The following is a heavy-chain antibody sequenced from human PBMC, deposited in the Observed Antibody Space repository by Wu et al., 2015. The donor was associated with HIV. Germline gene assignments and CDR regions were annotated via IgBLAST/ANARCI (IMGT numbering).Heavy chain of an antibody. D-gene: IGHD3-9*01. CDR2: MNPDNGNT. CDR3: ARGLTGPMMTGALRY. V-gene: IGHV1-8*01. J-gene: IGHJ4*02. CDR1: GYIFSNYD. Sequence: QVQLVQSGAEVKKPGASVRVSCQASGYIFSNYDINWVRQAPGQGLEWMGWMNPDNGNTAFAQKFQGRVTMTRNTSISTAYMELRSLRFDDAALYYCARGLTGPMMTGALRYWGQGTLVAVS.